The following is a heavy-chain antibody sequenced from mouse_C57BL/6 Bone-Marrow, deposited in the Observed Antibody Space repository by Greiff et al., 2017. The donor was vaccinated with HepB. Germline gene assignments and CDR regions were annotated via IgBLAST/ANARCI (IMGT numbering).Heavy chain of an antibody. Sequence: EVRLMESGGGLVKPGGSLKLSCAASGFTFSSYAMSWVRQTPEKRLEWVATISDGGSYTYYPDNVKGRFTISRDNAKNNLYLQMSHLKSEDTAMYYCARGRSSHYAMDYWGQGTSVTVSS. V-gene: IGHV5-4*03. CDR2: ISDGGSYT. CDR3: ARGRSSHYAMDY. CDR1: GFTFSSYA. J-gene: IGHJ4*01. D-gene: IGHD1-1*01.